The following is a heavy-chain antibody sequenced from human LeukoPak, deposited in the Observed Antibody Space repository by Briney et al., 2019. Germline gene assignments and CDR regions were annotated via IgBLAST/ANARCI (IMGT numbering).Heavy chain of an antibody. J-gene: IGHJ6*03. D-gene: IGHD6-13*01. CDR1: GFTFSSYS. CDR2: ISSSSSYI. V-gene: IGHV3-21*04. Sequence: PGGSLRLSCAASGFTFSSYSMNWVRQAPGKGLEWVSSISSSSSYIYYADSVKGRFTISRDNAKNSLYLQMNSLRAEDTAVYYCARDSRRSGSSSWYGGGYYYYYYMDVWGKGTTVTISS. CDR3: ARDSRRSGSSSWYGGGYYYYYYMDV.